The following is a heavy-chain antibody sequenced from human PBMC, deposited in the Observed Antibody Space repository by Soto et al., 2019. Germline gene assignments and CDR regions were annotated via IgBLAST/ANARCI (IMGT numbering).Heavy chain of an antibody. CDR1: GFTFSSYG. V-gene: IGHV3-30*18. CDR2: ISYDGSNK. CDR3: AKGLGQYSYGREDY. J-gene: IGHJ4*02. Sequence: QVQLVESGGGVVQPGRSLRLSCAASGFTFSSYGMHWVRQAPGKGLEWGAVISYDGSNKYYADSVKGRFTISRDNSKNTLYLQMNSLSAEDTAVYYCAKGLGQYSYGREDYWGQGTLVTVSS. D-gene: IGHD5-18*01.